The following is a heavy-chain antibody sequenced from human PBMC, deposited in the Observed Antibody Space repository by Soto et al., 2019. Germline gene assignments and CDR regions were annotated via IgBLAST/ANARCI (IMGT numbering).Heavy chain of an antibody. V-gene: IGHV3-23*01. CDR1: GFTFSSYA. CDR3: AKSSLRFLEWPYGMDV. J-gene: IGHJ6*02. Sequence: LRLSCAASGFTFSSYAMSWVRQAPGKGLEWVSAISGSGGSTYYADSVKGRFTISRDNSKNTLYLQMNSLRAEDTAVYYCAKSSLRFLEWPYGMDVWGQGTTVTVYS. CDR2: ISGSGGST. D-gene: IGHD3-3*01.